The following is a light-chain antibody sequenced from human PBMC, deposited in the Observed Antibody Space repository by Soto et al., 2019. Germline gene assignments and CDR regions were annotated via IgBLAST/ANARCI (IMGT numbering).Light chain of an antibody. CDR3: QQYNSLWT. CDR2: KAS. CDR1: QSISSW. J-gene: IGKJ1*01. Sequence: DIQITQSPSTLSASVEVRVAITCRASQSISSWLAWYQQKPGKAPKLLIYKASSLESGVPSRFSGSGSGTEFTLTISSLQPDDFATYYCQQYNSLWTFGQGTKVDIK. V-gene: IGKV1-5*03.